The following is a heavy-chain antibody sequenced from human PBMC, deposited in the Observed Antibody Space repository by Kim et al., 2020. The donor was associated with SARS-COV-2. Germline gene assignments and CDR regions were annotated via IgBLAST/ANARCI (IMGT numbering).Heavy chain of an antibody. J-gene: IGHJ4*02. CDR3: ARDIALWVAAAGHTASFDY. D-gene: IGHD6-13*01. CDR2: ISSSSSTI. CDR1: GFTFSSYS. V-gene: IGHV3-48*02. Sequence: GGSLRLSCAASGFTFSSYSMNWVRQAPGKGLEWVSYISSSSSTIYYADSVKGRFTISRDNAKNSLYLQMNSLRDEDTAVYYCARDIALWVAAAGHTASFDYWGQGTLVTVSS.